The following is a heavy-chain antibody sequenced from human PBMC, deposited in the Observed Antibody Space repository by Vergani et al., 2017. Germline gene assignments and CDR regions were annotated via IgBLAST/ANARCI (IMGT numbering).Heavy chain of an antibody. V-gene: IGHV4-31*03. CDR2: IYYSGST. CDR1: GGSISSGGYY. D-gene: IGHD2-8*01. Sequence: QVQLQESGPGLVKPSQTLSLTCTVSGGSISSGGYYWSWIRQHPGKGLEWIGYIYYSGSTYYNPSLKSRVTIAVDTSKNQFSLKLSSVTAADTSVYYCARSNGDYGLVFDYWGQGTLVTVSS. J-gene: IGHJ4*02. CDR3: ARSNGDYGLVFDY.